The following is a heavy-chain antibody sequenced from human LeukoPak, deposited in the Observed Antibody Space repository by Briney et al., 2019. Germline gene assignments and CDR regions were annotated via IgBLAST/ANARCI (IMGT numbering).Heavy chain of an antibody. CDR2: IIPIFGTA. V-gene: IGHV1-69*13. CDR1: GGTFSSYA. CDR3: ARAFGSGSYYVYYFDY. J-gene: IGHJ4*02. D-gene: IGHD3-10*01. Sequence: SVKVSCKASGGTFSSYAISWVRQAPRQGLEWMGGIIPIFGTANYAQKFQGRVTITADESTSTAYMELSSLRSEDTAVYYCARAFGSGSYYVYYFDYWGQGTLVTVSS.